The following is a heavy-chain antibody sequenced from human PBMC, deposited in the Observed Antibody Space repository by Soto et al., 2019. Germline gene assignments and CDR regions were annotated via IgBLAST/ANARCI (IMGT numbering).Heavy chain of an antibody. D-gene: IGHD3-22*01. CDR1: GFTFSSYA. CDR2: ISYDGSNK. V-gene: IGHV3-30-3*01. Sequence: RRLSCAASGFTFSSYAMHWVRQAPGKGLEWVAVISYDGSNKYYADSVKGRFTISRDNSKNTLYLQMNSLRAEDTAVYYCAREGYYYDSSGPGGWFDPWGQGTLVTVSS. J-gene: IGHJ5*02. CDR3: AREGYYYDSSGPGGWFDP.